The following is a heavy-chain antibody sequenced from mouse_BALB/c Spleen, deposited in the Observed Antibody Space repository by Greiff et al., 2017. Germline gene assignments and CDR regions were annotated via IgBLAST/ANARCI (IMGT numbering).Heavy chain of an antibody. V-gene: IGHV1-82*01. Sequence: VQLQQSGPELVKPGASVKISCKASGYAFSSSWMNWVKQRPGQGLEWIGRIYPGDGDTNYNGKFKGKATLTADKSSSTAYMQLSSLTSVDSAVYFCATYDGYYDWFAYWGQGTLVTVSA. D-gene: IGHD2-3*01. CDR2: IYPGDGDT. J-gene: IGHJ3*01. CDR3: ATYDGYYDWFAY. CDR1: GYAFSSSW.